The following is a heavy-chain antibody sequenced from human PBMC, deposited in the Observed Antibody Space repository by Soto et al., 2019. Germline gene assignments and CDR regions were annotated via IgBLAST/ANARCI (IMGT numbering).Heavy chain of an antibody. CDR1: GFTFSSYA. Sequence: GGSLRLSCAASGFTFSSYAMSWVRQAPGKGLEWVSAISGSGGSTYYADSVKGRFTISRDNSKNTLYLQMNSLGAEATAVYYCAKDGYIVATIGGSNFDYWGQGTLVTVSS. CDR2: ISGSGGST. V-gene: IGHV3-23*01. CDR3: AKDGYIVATIGGSNFDY. J-gene: IGHJ4*02. D-gene: IGHD5-12*01.